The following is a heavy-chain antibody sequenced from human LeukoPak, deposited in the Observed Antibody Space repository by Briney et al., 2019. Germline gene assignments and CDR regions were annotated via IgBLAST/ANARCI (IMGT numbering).Heavy chain of an antibody. Sequence: ASVKVSCKASGYTFTSYGISWVRQAPGQGLEWMGWISAYNGNTNYAQKLRGRVTMTADTSTSTAYMELRSLRSDDTAVYYCARLRDSSGYGWFDPWGQGTLVTVSS. J-gene: IGHJ5*02. CDR2: ISAYNGNT. D-gene: IGHD3-22*01. CDR3: ARLRDSSGYGWFDP. CDR1: GYTFTSYG. V-gene: IGHV1-18*01.